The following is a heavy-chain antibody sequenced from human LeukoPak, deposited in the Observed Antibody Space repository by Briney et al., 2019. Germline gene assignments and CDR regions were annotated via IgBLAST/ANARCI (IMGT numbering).Heavy chain of an antibody. J-gene: IGHJ4*02. V-gene: IGHV3-64*01. Sequence: GGSLRLSCAASGFTVSSNYMSWVRQAPGKGLEYVSAISSNGGSTYYANSVKGRFTISRDNSKNTLYLQMGSLRAEDMAVYYCARGFRTIFGVVITYYFDYWGQGTLVTVSS. D-gene: IGHD3-3*01. CDR2: ISSNGGST. CDR1: GFTVSSNY. CDR3: ARGFRTIFGVVITYYFDY.